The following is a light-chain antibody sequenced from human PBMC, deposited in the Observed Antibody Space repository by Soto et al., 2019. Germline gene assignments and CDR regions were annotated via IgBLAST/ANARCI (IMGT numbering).Light chain of an antibody. J-gene: IGLJ2*01. CDR3: SSYTSSSTLVV. CDR2: DVS. CDR1: SSDVGGYNY. V-gene: IGLV2-14*01. Sequence: QSVLTQPASVSGSPGQSITISCTGTSSDVGGYNYVSWYQQHPGKAPNLMIYDVSNRPSGVSNRFSGSNSGNTASLTISGLMPEDEADYYCSSYTSSSTLVVFGGGTKLTVL.